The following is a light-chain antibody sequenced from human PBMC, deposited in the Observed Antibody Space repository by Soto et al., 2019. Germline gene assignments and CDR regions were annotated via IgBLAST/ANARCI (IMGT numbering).Light chain of an antibody. J-gene: IGKJ1*01. V-gene: IGKV3-20*01. Sequence: ERVMTRSRVTLSESPRDTATLSCRASQRVSSHLAWYQQKPGQAPRLLIYAASTRATGIPVRFSGSGSGTDFTLTISRLEPEDFAVYYCQQYGSSLWPSAQRAKVAIK. CDR2: AAS. CDR1: QRVSSH. CDR3: QQYGSSLWP.